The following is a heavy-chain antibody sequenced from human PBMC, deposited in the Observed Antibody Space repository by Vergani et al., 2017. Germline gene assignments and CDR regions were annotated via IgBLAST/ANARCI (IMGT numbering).Heavy chain of an antibody. CDR1: GGSINSYNYY. D-gene: IGHD2-15*01. V-gene: IGHV4-61*02. CDR3: SRGSCLGGSCYNPLFYD. Sequence: QVQLQESGPGLVKPSQTLSLTCTVSGGSINSYNYYWSWIRQPAGKGLEWIWRIHTSGSTNYTPSLKSRVNMSEDTSQHQFSLNLTSVTAADTAVYFCSRGSCLGGSCYNPLFYDWVQGILVTVSS. CDR2: IHTSGST. J-gene: IGHJ4*02.